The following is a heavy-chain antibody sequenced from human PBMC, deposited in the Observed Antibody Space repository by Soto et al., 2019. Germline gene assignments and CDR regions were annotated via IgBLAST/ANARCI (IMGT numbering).Heavy chain of an antibody. CDR2: TRNKANSYTT. CDR3: ARVRCSGGSCSLDY. D-gene: IGHD2-15*01. Sequence: EVQLVESGGGLVQPGGSLRLSCAASGFTFSDHYMDWVRQAPGKGLEWVGRTRNKANSYTTEYAASVKGRFTISRDDSKTSLYLQMNSLKTEDTAVYYCARVRCSGGSCSLDYWGQGTLVTVSS. J-gene: IGHJ4*02. V-gene: IGHV3-72*01. CDR1: GFTFSDHY.